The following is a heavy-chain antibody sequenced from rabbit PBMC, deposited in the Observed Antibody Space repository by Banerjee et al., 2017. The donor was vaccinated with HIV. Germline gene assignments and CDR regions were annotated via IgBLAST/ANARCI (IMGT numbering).Heavy chain of an antibody. D-gene: IGHD3-1*01. CDR2: IDPGFGKT. J-gene: IGHJ6*01. V-gene: IGHV1S39*01. CDR1: GFDISNYG. Sequence: QEQLKETGGGLVQPGGSLTLSCKASGFDISNYGVNWVRQAPGKGLEWIGYIDPGFGKTYYANSVKGRFTISKTSSTTVTLQMTSLTAADTATYFCARDLPYIDYGSLGLWGPGTLVTVS. CDR3: ARDLPYIDYGSLGL.